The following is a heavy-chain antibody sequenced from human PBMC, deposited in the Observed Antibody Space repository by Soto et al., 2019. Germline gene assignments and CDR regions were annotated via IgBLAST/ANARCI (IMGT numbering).Heavy chain of an antibody. Sequence: QLQLQESGPGLVKPSETLSLTCTVSGGSISSSSYYWGWIRQPPGKGLEWIGSIYYSGSTYYNPSLKSRVTISVDTSKNQFSLKLSSVTAADTAVYYCARHPFKTGDITIPTGFDPWGQGTLVTVSS. D-gene: IGHD3-3*01. CDR1: GGSISSSSYY. CDR3: ARHPFKTGDITIPTGFDP. CDR2: IYYSGST. V-gene: IGHV4-39*01. J-gene: IGHJ5*02.